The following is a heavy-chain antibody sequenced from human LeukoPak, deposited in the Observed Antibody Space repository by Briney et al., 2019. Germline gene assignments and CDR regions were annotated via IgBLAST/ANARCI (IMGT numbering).Heavy chain of an antibody. V-gene: IGHV3-23*01. CDR2: TSGSGGST. Sequence: AGGSLRLSCAASGFTFSSYAMSWVRQAPGKGLEWVSATSGSGGSTYYADSVKGRFTISRDNSKNTLYLQMNSLRAEDTAVYYCAKDSVLVVPACCFDYWGQGTLVTVSS. CDR1: GFTFSSYA. CDR3: AKDSVLVVPACCFDY. D-gene: IGHD2-2*01. J-gene: IGHJ4*02.